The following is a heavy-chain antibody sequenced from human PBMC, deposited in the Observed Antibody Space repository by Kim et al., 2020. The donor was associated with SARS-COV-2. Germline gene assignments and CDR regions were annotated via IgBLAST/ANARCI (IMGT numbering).Heavy chain of an antibody. Sequence: ASVKVSCKTFGYTFTSYGISWVRQAPGQGLEWMGWISTYNGYTIYAQKLQGRVTMTTDTSTSTASMELWSLRSDDTAVYYCARAPIAVAGTGSYYFDSWGQGTLVTVPS. CDR1: GYTFTSYG. CDR2: ISTYNGYT. CDR3: ARAPIAVAGTGSYYFDS. D-gene: IGHD6-19*01. J-gene: IGHJ4*02. V-gene: IGHV1-18*01.